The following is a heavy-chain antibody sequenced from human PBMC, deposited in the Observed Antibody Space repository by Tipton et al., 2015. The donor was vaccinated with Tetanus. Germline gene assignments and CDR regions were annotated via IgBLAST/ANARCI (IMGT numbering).Heavy chain of an antibody. CDR2: IYSSGST. D-gene: IGHD6-6*01. CDR1: GGSISGGRYY. CDR3: ARDQARGARGWNYFDY. V-gene: IGHV4-31*03. J-gene: IGHJ4*02. Sequence: GLVKPSQTLSLTCTVSGGSISGGRYYWSWIRQRPGKGLEWIGDIYSSGSTYSDPSLKGRVTISVDTSKNQFSLRLNSVTAAGTAAYYCARDQARGARGWNYFDYWGLGTLVTVSS.